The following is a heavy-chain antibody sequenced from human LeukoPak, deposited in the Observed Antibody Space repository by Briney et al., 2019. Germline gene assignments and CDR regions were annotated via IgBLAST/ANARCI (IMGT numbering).Heavy chain of an antibody. CDR1: GFTFDDYA. Sequence: GGSLRLSCAASGFTFDDYAMHCVRQAPGKGLEWVSLISGDGGSTYYADSVKGRFTISRDNSKNSLYLQMNSLRTEDTALYYCAKDTTVRLIYGDYSFDYWGQGTLVTVSS. CDR3: AKDTTVRLIYGDYSFDY. D-gene: IGHD4-17*01. V-gene: IGHV3-43*02. CDR2: ISGDGGST. J-gene: IGHJ4*02.